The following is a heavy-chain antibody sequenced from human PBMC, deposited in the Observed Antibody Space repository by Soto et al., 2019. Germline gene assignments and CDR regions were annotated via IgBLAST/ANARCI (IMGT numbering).Heavy chain of an antibody. CDR3: AKDRRAGGNSAFYFDF. Sequence: GGSLRLSXAASGFKFSNYAMSWVRQAPGKGLEWVSLISATGGGTYYADSVKGRLTISRDNSHNTLYLQVHSLTAEDTAAYYCAKDRRAGGNSAFYFDFWGQGAQVTVSS. CDR2: ISATGGGT. V-gene: IGHV3-23*01. J-gene: IGHJ4*02. CDR1: GFKFSNYA. D-gene: IGHD3-16*01.